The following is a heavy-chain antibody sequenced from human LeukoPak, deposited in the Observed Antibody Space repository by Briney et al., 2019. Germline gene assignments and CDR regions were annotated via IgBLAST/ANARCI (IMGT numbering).Heavy chain of an antibody. CDR1: GFTFSSYS. CDR3: ARDLDYYDSSGYSEFDY. Sequence: GGSLRLSCAASGFTFSSYSMNWVRQAPGKGLEWVSYISSSSTIYYADSVKGRFTISRDNAKNSLYLQMNSLRAEDTAVYYCARDLDYYDSSGYSEFDYWGQGTLVTVSS. D-gene: IGHD3-22*01. V-gene: IGHV3-48*04. J-gene: IGHJ4*02. CDR2: ISSSSTI.